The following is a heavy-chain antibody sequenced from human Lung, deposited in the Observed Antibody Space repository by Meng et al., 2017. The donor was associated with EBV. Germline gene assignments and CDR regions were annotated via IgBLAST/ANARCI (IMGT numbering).Heavy chain of an antibody. CDR3: ARGTPGRSYSDY. Sequence: QVHRLQVGGEVKKPGALWRVSCEASGYTFASYGISWLRQAPGQGLEWMGWFVNNVDTYSAQKFQGRVTMTTDTHTSTAFMELRSLRSDDTAVYYCARGTPGRSYSDYWGQGTLVTVSS. J-gene: IGHJ4*02. D-gene: IGHD3-10*01. CDR1: GYTFASYG. V-gene: IGHV1-18*01. CDR2: FVNNVDT.